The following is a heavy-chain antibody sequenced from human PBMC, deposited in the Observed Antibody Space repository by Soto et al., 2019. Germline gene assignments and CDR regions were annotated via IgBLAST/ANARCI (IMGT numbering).Heavy chain of an antibody. CDR3: ARGSWYRVDY. Sequence: KPSETLSLTCAVSGDSISTSDSANWWSWVRQPPGKGLEWIGEIHLSGTTNYGPSLKSRVTMSVDKSKNQFSLNLFSVTAADTAMYYCARGSWYRVDYWGQGTLVTVSS. CDR1: GDSISTSDSANW. CDR2: IHLSGTT. J-gene: IGHJ4*02. D-gene: IGHD6-13*01. V-gene: IGHV4-4*02.